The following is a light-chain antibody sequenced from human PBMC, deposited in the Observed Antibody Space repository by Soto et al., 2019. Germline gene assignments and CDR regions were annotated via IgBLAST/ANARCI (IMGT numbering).Light chain of an antibody. V-gene: IGKV3-20*01. CDR3: QQYGDSPLFT. CDR1: QCVSNNY. J-gene: IGKJ3*01. CDR2: GAL. Sequence: ENVLTQSPDILSLSPGERATLSCRASQCVSNNYLIWYQQKPGQAPRLLIFGALHRATGIPDRFSASGSGTDFTLTISRLEPEDVAVYYCQQYGDSPLFTFGPGTKVEIK.